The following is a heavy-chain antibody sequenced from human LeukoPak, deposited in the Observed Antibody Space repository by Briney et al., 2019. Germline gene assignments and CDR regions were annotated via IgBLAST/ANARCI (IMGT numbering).Heavy chain of an antibody. Sequence: QPGGSLRLSCAASGFTFSSYAMHWVRQVPGKGLEWVAVISYDGSNKYYADSVKGRFTISRDNSKNTLYLQMNSLRAEDTAVYYCAREGTAMLNGYFDLGGRGALVTVSS. CDR2: ISYDGSNK. V-gene: IGHV3-30-3*01. D-gene: IGHD5-18*01. CDR3: AREGTAMLNGYFDL. J-gene: IGHJ2*01. CDR1: GFTFSSYA.